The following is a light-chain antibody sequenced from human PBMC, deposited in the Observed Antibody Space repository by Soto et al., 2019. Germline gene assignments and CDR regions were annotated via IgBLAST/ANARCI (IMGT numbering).Light chain of an antibody. Sequence: EMVMTQSSATLSVSPGERPTLSCRASQSVSSNLAWYQQKPGQAPRLLIYGASTRATGVPARFSGSGSGTEFTLTINSLQSEDVAVYYCQQYNNWPLTFGGGTKVDIK. CDR1: QSVSSN. CDR3: QQYNNWPLT. J-gene: IGKJ4*01. V-gene: IGKV3-15*01. CDR2: GAS.